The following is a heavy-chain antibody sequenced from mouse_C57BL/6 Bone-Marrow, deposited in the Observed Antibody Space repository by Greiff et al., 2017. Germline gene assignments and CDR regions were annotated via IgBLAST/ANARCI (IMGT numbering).Heavy chain of an antibody. V-gene: IGHV5-16*01. CDR3: ARVWDGDYFDY. J-gene: IGHJ2*01. CDR1: GFTFSDYY. CDR2: INYDGSST. D-gene: IGHD4-1*01. Sequence: DVHLVESEGGLVQPGSSMKLSCPASGFTFSDYYMAWVRQVPEKGLEWVANINYDGSSTYYLDSLKSRFIISRDNAKNILYLQMSSLKSEDTATYYCARVWDGDYFDYWGQGTTLTVSS.